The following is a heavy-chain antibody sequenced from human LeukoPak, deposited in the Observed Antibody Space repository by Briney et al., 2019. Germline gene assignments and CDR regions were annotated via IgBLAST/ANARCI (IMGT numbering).Heavy chain of an antibody. CDR2: ISWDGGST. CDR3: ATHYYDSSGYYRTGDAFDI. CDR1: GFTFDDYA. V-gene: IGHV3-43D*03. D-gene: IGHD3-22*01. J-gene: IGHJ3*02. Sequence: GGSLRLSCAASGFTFDDYAMHWVRQAPGKGLEWVSLISWDGGSTYYADSVKGRFTISRDNSKNSLYLQMNSLRAEDTALYYCATHYYDSSGYYRTGDAFDIWGQGTMVTVSS.